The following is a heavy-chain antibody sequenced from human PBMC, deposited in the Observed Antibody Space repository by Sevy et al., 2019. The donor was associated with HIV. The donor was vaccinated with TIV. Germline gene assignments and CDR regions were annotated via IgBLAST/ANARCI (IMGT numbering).Heavy chain of an antibody. CDR2: INHSGST. J-gene: IGHJ4*02. CDR1: RGSFTGYY. Sequence: SETLSLTCAVYRGSFTGYYWSWIRQPPGKGLEWIGEINHSGSTTYNPSLKSRVTISVDTSKNQFSLRLSSVTAADTAVYYCARGVGNSYGYDPDYWGQGTLVTVSS. V-gene: IGHV4-34*01. CDR3: ARGVGNSYGYDPDY. D-gene: IGHD5-18*01.